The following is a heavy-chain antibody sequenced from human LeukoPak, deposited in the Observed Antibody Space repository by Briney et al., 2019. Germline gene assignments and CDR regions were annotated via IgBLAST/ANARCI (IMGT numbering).Heavy chain of an antibody. V-gene: IGHV4-61*02. D-gene: IGHD3-10*01. CDR2: IFTSGNS. CDR1: YW. J-gene: IGHJ4*02. Sequence: YWIGWVRQMPGKGLEWIGRIFTSGNSNYNPSLTSRVTISLDTSKDQFSLRLSSVTAADTAFYYCARESATSGSTDWGQGTLVTVSS. CDR3: ARESATSGSTD.